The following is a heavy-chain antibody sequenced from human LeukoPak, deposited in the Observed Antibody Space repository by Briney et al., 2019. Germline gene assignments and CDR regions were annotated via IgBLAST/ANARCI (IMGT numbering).Heavy chain of an antibody. V-gene: IGHV1-69*01. D-gene: IGHD3-22*01. Sequence: VASVKVSCKASGGTFSSYAISWVRQAPGQGLEWMGGIIPFFGTANYAQKFQGRVTITADESTSTAYMELSSLRSEDTAVYYCARRDHDSNTRETFDYWGQGTLVTVSS. CDR2: IIPFFGTA. CDR1: GGTFSSYA. J-gene: IGHJ4*02. CDR3: ARRDHDSNTRETFDY.